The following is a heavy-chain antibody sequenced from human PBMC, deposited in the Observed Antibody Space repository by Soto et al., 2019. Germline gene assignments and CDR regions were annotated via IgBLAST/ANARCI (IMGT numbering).Heavy chain of an antibody. CDR2: ISSSSSTI. V-gene: IGHV3-48*01. CDR3: AKDAPPLPAAIFRSFYYYYGMEV. CDR1: GFTFSSYS. Sequence: PGGSLRLSCAASGFTFSSYSMNWVRQAPGKGLEWVSYISSSSSTIYYADSVKGRFTISRDNSKNTLYLQMNSLRAEDTAVYYCAKDAPPLPAAIFRSFYYYYGMEVWGQGTTVTVSS. J-gene: IGHJ6*01. D-gene: IGHD2-2*01.